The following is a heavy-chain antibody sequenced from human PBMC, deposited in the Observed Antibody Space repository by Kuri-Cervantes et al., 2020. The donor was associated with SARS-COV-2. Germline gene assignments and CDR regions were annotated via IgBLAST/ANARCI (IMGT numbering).Heavy chain of an antibody. D-gene: IGHD3-10*01. J-gene: IGHJ5*02. CDR3: ARDVGGWFDP. V-gene: IGHV3-11*06. CDR2: ISSSSSYT. CDR1: GFTFSDYY. Sequence: GESLKISCAASGFTFSDYYMSWIRQAPGKGLEWVSYISSSSSYTNYADSVKGRFTISRDNSKNTLYLQVNSLRAEDTAVYYCARDVGGWFDPWGQGTLVTVSS.